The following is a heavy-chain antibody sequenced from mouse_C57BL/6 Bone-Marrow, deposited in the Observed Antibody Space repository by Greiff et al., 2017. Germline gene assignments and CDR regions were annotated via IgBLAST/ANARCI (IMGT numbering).Heavy chain of an antibody. J-gene: IGHJ2*01. Sequence: VQLQQSGPELVKPGASVKLSCKASGYTFTSYDINWVKQRPGQGLEWIGWIYPRDGSTKYNEKFKGKATLTVDTSSSTAYMELLSLTSEDSAVYSCTSCGITTVRAPYYFDYWGQGTTLT. D-gene: IGHD1-1*01. CDR3: TSCGITTVRAPYYFDY. CDR1: GYTFTSYD. V-gene: IGHV1-85*01. CDR2: IYPRDGST.